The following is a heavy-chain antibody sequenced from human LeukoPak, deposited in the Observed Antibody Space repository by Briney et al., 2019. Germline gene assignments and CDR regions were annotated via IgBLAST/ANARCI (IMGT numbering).Heavy chain of an antibody. CDR3: ARDEMRARVHSSGATGHFDY. V-gene: IGHV1-46*01. D-gene: IGHD3-22*01. Sequence: ASVKVSCKASGYTFTSYYMHWVRQAPGQGLEWMGLINPSGGSTSYAQKFQGRVTMTRDTSTSTVYMELSSLRSEDTAVYYCARDEMRARVHSSGATGHFDYWGQGTLVTVSS. CDR2: INPSGGST. CDR1: GYTFTSYY. J-gene: IGHJ4*02.